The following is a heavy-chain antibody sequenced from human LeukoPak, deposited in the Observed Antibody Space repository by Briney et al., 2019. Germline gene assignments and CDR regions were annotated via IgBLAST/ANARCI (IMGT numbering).Heavy chain of an antibody. CDR3: ARSLRYDYSSGSGDV. Sequence: GGSLRLSCAASGFTFSSYWMSWVRQAPGKRLEWVANIKQDGSEKYYVDSVKGRFTISRDNAKNSLYLQMNSLRAEDTAVYYCARSLRYDYSSGSGDVWGKGTTVTVSS. CDR2: IKQDGSEK. J-gene: IGHJ6*04. CDR1: GFTFSSYW. V-gene: IGHV3-7*03. D-gene: IGHD6-19*01.